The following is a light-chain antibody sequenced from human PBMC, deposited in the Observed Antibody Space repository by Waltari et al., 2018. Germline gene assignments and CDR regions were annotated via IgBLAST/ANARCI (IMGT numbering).Light chain of an antibody. V-gene: IGKV2-24*01. CDR2: QIS. Sequence: TLGQPASISCRSSQSLVHDDGHTYLSWLQQRPGQPPRLLIYQISNRFSGVPDRFSGSGAGTDFTLKISRVETEDVGVYYCIQITQFPWTFGQGTKVEIK. CDR1: QSLVHDDGHTY. J-gene: IGKJ1*01. CDR3: IQITQFPWT.